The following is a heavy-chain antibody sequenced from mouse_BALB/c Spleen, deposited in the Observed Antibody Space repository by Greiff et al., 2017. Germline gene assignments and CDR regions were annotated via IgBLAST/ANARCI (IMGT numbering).Heavy chain of an antibody. Sequence: VKLVESGAELVRPGASVTLSCKASGYTFTDYEMHWVKQTPVHGLEWIGAIDPETGGTAYNQKFKGKATLTADKSSSTAYMELRSLTSEDSAVYYCTRSLDYDEGVFAYWGQGTLVTVSA. J-gene: IGHJ3*01. CDR3: TRSLDYDEGVFAY. CDR1: GYTFTDYE. CDR2: IDPETGGT. V-gene: IGHV1-15*01. D-gene: IGHD2-4*01.